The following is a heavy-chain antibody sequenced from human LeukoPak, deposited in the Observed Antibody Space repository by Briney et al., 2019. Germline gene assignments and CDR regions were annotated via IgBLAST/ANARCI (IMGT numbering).Heavy chain of an antibody. CDR2: INPNSGGT. J-gene: IGHJ4*02. CDR1: GYTFTVYY. D-gene: IGHD3-3*01. Sequence: ASVRVSCKASGYTFTVYYMHWVRQAPGQGLEWMGWINPNSGGTNYAQKFQGWVTMTRDTSISTAYMELSRLRSDDTAVYYCARGDKLFWSGYYWRAYDYWGQGTLVTVSS. V-gene: IGHV1-2*04. CDR3: ARGDKLFWSGYYWRAYDY.